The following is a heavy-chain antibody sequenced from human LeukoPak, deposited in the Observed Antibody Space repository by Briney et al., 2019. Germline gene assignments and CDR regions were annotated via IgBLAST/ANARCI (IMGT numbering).Heavy chain of an antibody. CDR1: GATFSTYG. Sequence: SVKVSCKASGATFSTYGISWVRQAPGRGLEWMGRIIPILDIANYAQKFQGRVTITADKSTSTGFMGLRSLTSDDTAVYFCVRDDPVYPYDSWGQGTLVTVSS. CDR2: IIPILDIA. J-gene: IGHJ4*02. V-gene: IGHV1-69*04. CDR3: VRDDPVYPYDS. D-gene: IGHD2-8*01.